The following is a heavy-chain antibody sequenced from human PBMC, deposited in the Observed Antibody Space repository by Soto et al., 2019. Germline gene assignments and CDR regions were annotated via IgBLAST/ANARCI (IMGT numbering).Heavy chain of an antibody. CDR1: GYIFNNYD. J-gene: IGHJ2*01. D-gene: IGHD6-6*01. Sequence: QVQLVQSGAEVKKPGASVKVSCKASGYIFNNYDINWVRQATGQGLEWMGWMNANVGNAYYAQNFQGRVTMTRDTSLSTVYLEINTLKSEDTAVYYCLRVSSRPWSFDLWGRGTLVSVSS. CDR3: LRVSSRPWSFDL. CDR2: MNANVGNA. V-gene: IGHV1-8*01.